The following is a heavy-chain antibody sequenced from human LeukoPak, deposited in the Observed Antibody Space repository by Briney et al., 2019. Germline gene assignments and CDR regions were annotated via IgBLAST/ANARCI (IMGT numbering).Heavy chain of an antibody. Sequence: SETLSLTCTVSGYSISSGYYWTWIRQPPGTGLEWIGEIIDSGSTNYNSSLKSRVTISVDTSKNQFSLNLSSVTAADTAVYYCARGLASGYPPIPFDYWDQGTLVTVSS. CDR1: GYSISSGYY. J-gene: IGHJ4*02. CDR3: ARGLASGYPPIPFDY. V-gene: IGHV4-34*12. CDR2: IIDSGST. D-gene: IGHD3-3*01.